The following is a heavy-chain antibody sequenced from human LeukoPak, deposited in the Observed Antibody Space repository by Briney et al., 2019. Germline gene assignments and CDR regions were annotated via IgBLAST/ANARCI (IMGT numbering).Heavy chain of an antibody. V-gene: IGHV4-4*02. CDR1: GGSISSTTNW. D-gene: IGHD5-12*01. J-gene: IGHJ4*02. CDR2: IHRSGST. Sequence: PSGTLSLTCAVSGGSISSTTNWWSWVRQPPGKGLEWIGEIHRSGSTNYKPSLKSRVTISVDKTKNQFSLKMTSVTAADTAVYYCARGLVDTGKSRFDYWGQGTLVTVSS. CDR3: ARGLVDTGKSRFDY.